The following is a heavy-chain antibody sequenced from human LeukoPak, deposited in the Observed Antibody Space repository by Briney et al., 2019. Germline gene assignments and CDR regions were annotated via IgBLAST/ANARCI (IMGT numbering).Heavy chain of an antibody. D-gene: IGHD2-2*01. J-gene: IGHJ4*02. Sequence: PGGSLRLSCAASGFTFSSYAMKWVRQAPGKGLEWVSAISDGGESTYYADSVKGRFTMSRDNSKSTLYLEMNSLRAEDTAIYYCAKGEGGFCSSTSCSTFFDYWGQGTLVTVSS. CDR1: GFTFSSYA. CDR2: ISDGGEST. CDR3: AKGEGGFCSSTSCSTFFDY. V-gene: IGHV3-23*01.